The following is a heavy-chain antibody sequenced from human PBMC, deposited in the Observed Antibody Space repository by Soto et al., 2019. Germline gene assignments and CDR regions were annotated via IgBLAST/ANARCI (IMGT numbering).Heavy chain of an antibody. CDR1: GDSVSPYY. CDR3: ARAIIVVPPPGDYYYYMDV. J-gene: IGHJ6*03. V-gene: IGHV4-59*02. D-gene: IGHD2-2*01. CDR2: ISYTGTT. Sequence: QVQLHESGPLLVKPSETLSLTCNVSGDSVSPYYWSWIRQPPGKGPEWVGFISYTGTTDYNPSLKSRVAISVDTSNNQFSLKLSSVTAADTAVYYCARAIIVVPPPGDYYYYMDVWGKGTTVTVSS.